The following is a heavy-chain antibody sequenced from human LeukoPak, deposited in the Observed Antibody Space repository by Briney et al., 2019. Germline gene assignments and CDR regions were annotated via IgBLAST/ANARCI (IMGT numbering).Heavy chain of an antibody. CDR3: ARERYASGTRCGVDV. V-gene: IGHV3-66*01. Sequence: GGSLRLSFAASGFTVTNNFMNWVRQAPGKGLEGVSVIYAGGTTSYAGSVKGRFTISRDSSKNTLYLQMNSLRAEDTAVYYCARERYASGTRCGVDVWGQGTTVTVSS. J-gene: IGHJ6*02. CDR2: IYAGGTT. CDR1: GFTVTNNF. D-gene: IGHD3-10*01.